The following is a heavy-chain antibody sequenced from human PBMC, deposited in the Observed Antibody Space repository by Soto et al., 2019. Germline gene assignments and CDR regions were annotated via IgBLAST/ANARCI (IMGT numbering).Heavy chain of an antibody. CDR3: ARRATTSAGYFDL. CDR2: IKQDGSEK. J-gene: IGHJ2*01. D-gene: IGHD1-1*01. V-gene: IGHV3-7*01. Sequence: GGSLRLSCAASGFTFSDYYMSWVRQAPGKGLEWVANIKQDGSEKNYKDSVKGRLTISRDNAKNSLSLQMNSLRAEDTAVYYCARRATTSAGYFDLWGRGTLVTVSS. CDR1: GFTFSDYY.